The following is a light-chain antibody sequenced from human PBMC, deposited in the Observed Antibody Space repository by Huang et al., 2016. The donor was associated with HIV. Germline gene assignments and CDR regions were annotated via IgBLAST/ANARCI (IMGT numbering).Light chain of an antibody. CDR2: KVS. CDR1: HSLLHSVGNTC. CDR3: MQGTHWPQT. Sequence: DVVLTQSPLSLPVTLGQPASISCKSSHSLLHSVGNTCLNWFLQRPGQSPRRLIYKVSNRDFGVPARFSGSGSGADFTLTISRVEADDIGVYYCMQGTHWPQTFGQGTKVEVK. V-gene: IGKV2-30*02. J-gene: IGKJ1*01.